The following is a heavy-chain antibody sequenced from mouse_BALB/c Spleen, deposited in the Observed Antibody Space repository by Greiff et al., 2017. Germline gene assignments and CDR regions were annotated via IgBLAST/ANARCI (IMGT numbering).Heavy chain of an antibody. Sequence: QVQLKESGAELMKPGASVKISCKATGYTFSSYWIEWVKQRPGHGLEWIGEILPGSGSTNYNEKFKGKATFTADTSSNTAYMQLSSLTSEDSAVYYCARREVRRPFAYWGQGTLVTVSA. CDR3: ARREVRRPFAY. D-gene: IGHD2-14*01. CDR2: ILPGSGST. J-gene: IGHJ3*01. V-gene: IGHV1-9*01. CDR1: GYTFSSYW.